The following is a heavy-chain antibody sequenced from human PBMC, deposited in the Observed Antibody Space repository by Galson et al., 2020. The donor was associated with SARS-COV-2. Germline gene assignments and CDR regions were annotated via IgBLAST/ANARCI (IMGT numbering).Heavy chain of an antibody. V-gene: IGHV3-15*01. Sequence: PGGSLRLSCAVSGFTFSNAWMSWVRQAPGKGLEWVGRIKSKTDGGTTDYAAPVKGRFTISRDESENTLYLQMNSLKSEDTAVYYCTAYYYDKRIVDYWGQGTLVTVSS. CDR1: GFTFSNAW. CDR2: IKSKTDGGTT. CDR3: TAYYYDKRIVDY. D-gene: IGHD3-22*01. J-gene: IGHJ4*02.